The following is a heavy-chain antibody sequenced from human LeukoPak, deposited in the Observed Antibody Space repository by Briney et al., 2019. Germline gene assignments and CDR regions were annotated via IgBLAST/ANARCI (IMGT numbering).Heavy chain of an antibody. V-gene: IGHV1-2*02. D-gene: IGHD6-19*01. Sequence: ASVKVSCKASGYTFPGHYMHWVRQAPGQGLEWMGWINPNSGDTTYAQNFQGRVTMTRVTSISTAYMELSRLTSDDTAVYYCARTPYSTGSYDYWGQGTLVTVSS. CDR3: ARTPYSTGSYDY. CDR2: INPNSGDT. CDR1: GYTFPGHY. J-gene: IGHJ4*02.